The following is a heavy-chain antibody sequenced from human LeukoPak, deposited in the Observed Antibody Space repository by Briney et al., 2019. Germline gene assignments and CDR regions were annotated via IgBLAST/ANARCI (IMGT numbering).Heavy chain of an antibody. V-gene: IGHV3-53*01. Sequence: GGSLRLSCAASGFTVSSNYMSWIRQAPGKGLEWVSVIYSGGSTYYADSVKGRFTISRDNSKNTLYLQMDSLRAEDTAVYYCARDRAMGKSHLDYWGQGTLVTVSS. CDR2: IYSGGST. CDR1: GFTVSSNY. J-gene: IGHJ4*02. CDR3: ARDRAMGKSHLDY. D-gene: IGHD5-18*01.